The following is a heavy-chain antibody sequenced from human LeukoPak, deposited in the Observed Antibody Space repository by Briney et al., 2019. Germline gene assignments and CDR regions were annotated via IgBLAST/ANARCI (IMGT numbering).Heavy chain of an antibody. V-gene: IGHV3-23*01. CDR2: ISPGGGTT. CDR1: GFAFGSEA. D-gene: IGHD1-1*01. J-gene: IGHJ4*02. CDR3: AKVRSGSANWALRIFDN. Sequence: GGSLRLSCAVSGFAFGSEAMSWVRQSPARGLEWVASISPGGGTTYYADYVRGRFTISRDNSNNTLYVQMNSLRAEDTAVYYCAKVRSGSANWALRIFDNWGQGTLVTVSS.